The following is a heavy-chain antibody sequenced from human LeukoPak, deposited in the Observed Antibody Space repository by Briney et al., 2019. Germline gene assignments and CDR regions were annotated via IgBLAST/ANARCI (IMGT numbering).Heavy chain of an antibody. V-gene: IGHV4-59*08. CDR2: NYYSGST. CDR1: GGSISSYY. CDR3: ARARESSGWSYFGY. Sequence: SETLSLTCTVSGGSISSYYWSWIRQPPGKGLEWIGYNYYSGSTNYNPSLKSRVTISVDTSKNQFSLKLSSVTAADTAVYYCARARESSGWSYFGYWGQGTLVTVSS. D-gene: IGHD6-19*01. J-gene: IGHJ4*02.